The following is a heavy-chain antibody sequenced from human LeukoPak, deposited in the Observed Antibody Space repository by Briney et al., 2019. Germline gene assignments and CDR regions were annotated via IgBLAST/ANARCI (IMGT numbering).Heavy chain of an antibody. V-gene: IGHV4-61*01. CDR1: GGSINSGTYY. CDR2: IYQTGST. CDR3: ARGLRSYFDY. Sequence: PSETLSLTCTVSGGSINSGTYYWSWIRQPPGKGLEWIGYIYQTGSTNYNPSLKSRVTISVDTSKNQFSLKLSSVTAADTAVYYCARGLRSYFDYWGQGTLVTVSS. J-gene: IGHJ4*02.